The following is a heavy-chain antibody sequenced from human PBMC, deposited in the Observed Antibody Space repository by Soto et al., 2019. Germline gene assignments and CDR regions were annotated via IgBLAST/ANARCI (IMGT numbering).Heavy chain of an antibody. CDR3: AREMGSGYADAFDI. CDR1: GGSFSGYY. CDR2: INHSGST. D-gene: IGHD5-12*01. Sequence: PSETLSLTCAVYGGSFSGYYWSWIRQPPGKGLEWIGEINHSGSTNYNPSLKSRVTISVDTSKNQFSLKLSSVTAADTAVYYCAREMGSGYADAFDIWGQGTMVTVS. J-gene: IGHJ3*02. V-gene: IGHV4-34*01.